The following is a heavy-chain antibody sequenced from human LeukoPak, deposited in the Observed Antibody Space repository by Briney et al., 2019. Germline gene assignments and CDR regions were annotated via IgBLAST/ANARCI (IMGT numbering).Heavy chain of an antibody. CDR3: ARGRWELRGLDY. CDR1: GGSISSSSYY. CDR2: IYYSGST. Sequence: SETLSLTCTVSGGSISSSSYYWGWIRQPPGKGLEWIGSIYYSGSTYYNPSLKSRVTISVDTSKNQFSLKLSSVTAADTAVYYCARGRWELRGLDYWGQGTLVTVSS. D-gene: IGHD1-26*01. V-gene: IGHV4-39*01. J-gene: IGHJ4*02.